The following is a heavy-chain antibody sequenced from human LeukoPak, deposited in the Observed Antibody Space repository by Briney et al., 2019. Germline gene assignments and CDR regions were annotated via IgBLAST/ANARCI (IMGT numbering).Heavy chain of an antibody. J-gene: IGHJ5*02. Sequence: ASVKVSCKASGGTFSSYAISWVRQAPGQGLEWMGRIIPIFGTANYAQKFQGRVTITTDESTSTAYMELSGLRSEDTAVYYCARVYYYGSGSYWNDWFDPWGQGTLVTVSS. CDR1: GGTFSSYA. D-gene: IGHD3-10*01. CDR3: ARVYYYGSGSYWNDWFDP. CDR2: IIPIFGTA. V-gene: IGHV1-69*05.